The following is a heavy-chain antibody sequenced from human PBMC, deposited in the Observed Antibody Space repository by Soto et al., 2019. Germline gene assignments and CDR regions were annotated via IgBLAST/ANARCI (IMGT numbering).Heavy chain of an antibody. D-gene: IGHD6-13*01. J-gene: IGHJ6*02. CDR1: GFTFSSYG. CDR2: ISYDGNKK. CDR3: AKDRGIAAAGNYYGMDV. V-gene: IGHV3-30*18. Sequence: QMQLVESGGGVVQPGRSLRLSCAASGFTFSSYGMHWVRQAPGKGLEWVAVISYDGNKKYYADSVKGRFTISRDNSKNTLYLQMNSLSPEDTAVYNCAKDRGIAAAGNYYGMDVWGQGTTVTVSS.